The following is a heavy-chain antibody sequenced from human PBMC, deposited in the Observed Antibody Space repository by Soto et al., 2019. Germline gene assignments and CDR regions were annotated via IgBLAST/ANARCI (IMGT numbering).Heavy chain of an antibody. CDR1: GGSISSSSYY. Sequence: QLQLQESGPGLVKPSETLSLTCTVSGGSISSSSYYWGWSRQPPGKGLEWIGSIYYSGSTYYNLSLKSRVTMSVDTSKNQSSLKLSSVTAAVTAVYFCARHPGTMIVGLWGQGTLVTVSS. CDR3: ARHPGTMIVGL. D-gene: IGHD1-26*01. J-gene: IGHJ4*02. CDR2: IYYSGST. V-gene: IGHV4-39*01.